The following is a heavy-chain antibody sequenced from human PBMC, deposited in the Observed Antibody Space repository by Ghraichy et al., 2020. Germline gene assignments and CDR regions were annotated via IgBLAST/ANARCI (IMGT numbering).Heavy chain of an antibody. CDR1: GGSISSSNW. V-gene: IGHV4-4*02. D-gene: IGHD2-2*01. Sequence: SETLSLTCAVSGGSISSSNWWSWVRQPPGKGLEWIGEIYHSGSTNYNPSLKSRVTISVDKSKNQFSLKLSSVTAADTAVYYCARDSLGYCSSTSCYSFDYWGQGTLVTVSS. CDR3: ARDSLGYCSSTSCYSFDY. J-gene: IGHJ4*02. CDR2: IYHSGST.